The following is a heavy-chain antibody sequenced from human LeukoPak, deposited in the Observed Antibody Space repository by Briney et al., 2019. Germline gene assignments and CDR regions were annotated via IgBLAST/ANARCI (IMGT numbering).Heavy chain of an antibody. CDR1: GYTLTELC. CDR3: AREPYSSGWYQDY. CDR2: INPSGGST. V-gene: IGHV1-46*01. Sequence: ASVKVSCKVSGYTLTELCMHWVRQAPGQGLEWMGIINPSGGSTSYAQKFQGRVTMTRDTSTSTVYMELSSLRSEDTAVYYCAREPYSSGWYQDYWGQGTLVTVSS. J-gene: IGHJ4*02. D-gene: IGHD6-19*01.